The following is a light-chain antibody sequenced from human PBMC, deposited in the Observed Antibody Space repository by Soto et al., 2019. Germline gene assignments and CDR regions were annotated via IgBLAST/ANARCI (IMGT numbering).Light chain of an antibody. CDR2: DAS. Sequence: DIQMTQSPSTLSASVGDTVTVTFRASQSVSGWLAWYQQKPGKAPKLLIYDASSLESGVPSRFSGSGSGTEFTLTISSLQPDDFATYYCQQYNSYSTFGQGTKVDIK. CDR3: QQYNSYST. V-gene: IGKV1-5*01. CDR1: QSVSGW. J-gene: IGKJ1*01.